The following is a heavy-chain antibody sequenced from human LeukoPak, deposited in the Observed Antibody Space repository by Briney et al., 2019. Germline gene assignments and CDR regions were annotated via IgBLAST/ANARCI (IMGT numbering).Heavy chain of an antibody. CDR1: GGSISSGGYY. D-gene: IGHD3-22*01. Sequence: SETLSLTCTVSGGSISSGGYYWSWIRQHPGKGLEWIGYIYYSGSTYYNPSLKSRVTISVDTSKNQFSLKLSSVIAADTAVYYCAREAYYDSSGYYSDAFDIWGQGTMVTVSS. CDR2: IYYSGST. V-gene: IGHV4-31*03. J-gene: IGHJ3*02. CDR3: AREAYYDSSGYYSDAFDI.